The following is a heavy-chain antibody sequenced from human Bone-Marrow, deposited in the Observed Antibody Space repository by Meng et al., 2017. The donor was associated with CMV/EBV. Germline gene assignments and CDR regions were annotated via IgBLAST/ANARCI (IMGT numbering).Heavy chain of an antibody. CDR3: ARGRGIVGTIVQYYFDY. J-gene: IGHJ4*02. CDR1: EFSFNTYS. V-gene: IGHV3-48*04. CDR2: IGVGSRTI. Sequence: GESLKISCAASEFSFNTYSMTWVRQAPGKGLEWVSYIGVGSRTIYYADSVKGRFTVSRDNARNSLYLQMNSLRAEDTAVYYCARGRGIVGTIVQYYFDYWGQGTLVTVSS. D-gene: IGHD5-12*01.